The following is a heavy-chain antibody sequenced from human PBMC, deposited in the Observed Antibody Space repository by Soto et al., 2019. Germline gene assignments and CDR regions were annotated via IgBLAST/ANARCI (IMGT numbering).Heavy chain of an antibody. J-gene: IGHJ3*02. Sequence: QVQLVESGGGVVQPGRSLRLSCAASGFTFSSYSMHWVRQAPGKGLEWVAVIWYDGSNKYYADSVKGRFTISRDNSKNTLYLQMNSLRAEDTAVYYCARGAQYCGGDCYSYAFDIWGQGTMVTVSS. CDR3: ARGAQYCGGDCYSYAFDI. CDR2: IWYDGSNK. V-gene: IGHV3-33*01. D-gene: IGHD2-21*01. CDR1: GFTFSSYS.